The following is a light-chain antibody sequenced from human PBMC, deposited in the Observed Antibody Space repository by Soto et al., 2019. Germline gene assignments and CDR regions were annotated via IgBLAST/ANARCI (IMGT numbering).Light chain of an antibody. Sequence: QSVLTQPASVSGSPGQSITISCTGTSSDVGAYNYVSWYQHHPGKAPKLMIYEVTNRPSGVSNRFPGSKSGNTASLTISGLQAEDEADYYCNSYTTNSKRVFGTGTKVTVL. CDR1: SSDVGAYNY. V-gene: IGLV2-14*01. CDR3: NSYTTNSKRV. CDR2: EVT. J-gene: IGLJ1*01.